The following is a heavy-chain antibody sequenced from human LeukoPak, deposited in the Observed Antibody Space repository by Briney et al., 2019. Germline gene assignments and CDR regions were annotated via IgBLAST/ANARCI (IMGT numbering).Heavy chain of an antibody. CDR3: ARYYDSHPPDAFDI. D-gene: IGHD3-22*01. CDR2: ISAYNGNT. CDR1: GATFMSYA. V-gene: IGHV1-18*01. Sequence: ASVKVSCKASGATFMSYAINWVRQAPGQGLEWMGWISAYNGNTNYAQKLQGRVTMTTDTSTSTAYMELRSLRSDDTAVYYCARYYDSHPPDAFDIWGQGTMVTVSS. J-gene: IGHJ3*02.